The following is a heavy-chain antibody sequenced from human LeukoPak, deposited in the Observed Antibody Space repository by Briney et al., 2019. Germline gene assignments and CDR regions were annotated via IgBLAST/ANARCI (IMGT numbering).Heavy chain of an antibody. J-gene: IGHJ6*03. V-gene: IGHV4-34*01. Sequence: SETLSLTCAVYGGSFSGYYWSWIRQPPGKGLEWIGEINHSGSTNYNPSLKSRVTISVDTSKNQFSLKLCSVTAADTAVYYCARVFAGYCSGGSCHAGYYYYMDVWGKGTTVTVSS. CDR2: INHSGST. CDR1: GGSFSGYY. CDR3: ARVFAGYCSGGSCHAGYYYYMDV. D-gene: IGHD2-15*01.